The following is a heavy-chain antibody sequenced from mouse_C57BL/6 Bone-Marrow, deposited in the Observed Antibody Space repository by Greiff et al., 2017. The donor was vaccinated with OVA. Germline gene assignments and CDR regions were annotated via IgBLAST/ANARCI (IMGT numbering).Heavy chain of an antibody. Sequence: QVQLQQSGPELVKPGASVKISCKASGYAFSSSWMNWVKQRPGKGLEWIGRIYPGDGDTNYNGKFKGKATLTADKSSSTAYMQLSSLTSEDSAVYFCARPSLGYWGQGTTLTVSS. CDR1: GYAFSSSW. V-gene: IGHV1-82*01. CDR2: IYPGDGDT. CDR3: ARPSLGY. J-gene: IGHJ2*01.